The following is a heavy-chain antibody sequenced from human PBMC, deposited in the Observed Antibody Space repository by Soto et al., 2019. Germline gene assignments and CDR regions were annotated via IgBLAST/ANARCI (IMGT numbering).Heavy chain of an antibody. Sequence: SETLSLTCTVSGGSIGSGVYFWSWIRQPPGKGLEWIGFISYTGSAYYNPSLKSRAAISVDTSKNQFSLKLTSVTAADAAVYYCATMGATAGSYYLEYWGQGALVTVSS. CDR2: ISYTGSA. V-gene: IGHV4-30-4*01. D-gene: IGHD1-26*01. CDR1: GGSIGSGVYF. CDR3: ATMGATAGSYYLEY. J-gene: IGHJ4*02.